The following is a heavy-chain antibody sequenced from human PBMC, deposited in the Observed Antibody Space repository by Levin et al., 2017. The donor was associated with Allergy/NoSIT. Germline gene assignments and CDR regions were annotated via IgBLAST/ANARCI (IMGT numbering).Heavy chain of an antibody. CDR2: ISYDGSNK. CDR3: ARDRPYDY. J-gene: IGHJ4*02. V-gene: IGHV3-30-3*01. CDR1: GFTFSSYA. Sequence: LSLTCAASGFTFSSYAMHWVRQAPGKGLEWVAVISYDGSNKYYADSVKGRFTISRDNSKNTLYLQMNSLRAEDTAVYYCARDRPYDYWGQGTLVTVSS.